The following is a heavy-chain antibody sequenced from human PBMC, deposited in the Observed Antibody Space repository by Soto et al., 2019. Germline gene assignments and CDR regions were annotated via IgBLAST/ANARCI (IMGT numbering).Heavy chain of an antibody. CDR1: VFTFDDYA. J-gene: IGHJ4*02. V-gene: IGHV3-9*01. CDR3: AKGSWSGKRHYDFWGGYPEY. D-gene: IGHD3-3*01. CDR2: ISWNSGSI. Sequence: GWSLRLSCASSVFTFDDYAMHWVRQAPGKGLEWVSGISWNSGSIGYADSVKGRFTISRDNAKNSLYLQMNSLRAEDTALYYCAKGSWSGKRHYDFWGGYPEYWGQGTLVTVSS.